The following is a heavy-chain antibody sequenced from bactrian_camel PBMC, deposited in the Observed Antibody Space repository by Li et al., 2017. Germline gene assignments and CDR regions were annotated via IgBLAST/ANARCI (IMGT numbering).Heavy chain of an antibody. CDR3: AGDRSYGAWYMESQYKY. CDR2: IATIGRNT. Sequence: HVQLVESGGGSVQAGGSLKLTCAASRPLNRITCMAWYRQVPGKEREGVASIATIGRNTYVAESVKGRFTISRESGKNTVHLQMNNLMPEDSGVYYCAGDRSYGAWYMESQYKYWGRGTQVTVS. J-gene: IGHJ4*01. D-gene: IGHD6*01. CDR1: RPLNRITC. V-gene: IGHV3S53*01.